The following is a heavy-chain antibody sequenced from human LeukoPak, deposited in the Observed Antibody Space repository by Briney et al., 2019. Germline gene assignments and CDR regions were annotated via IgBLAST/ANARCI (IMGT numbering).Heavy chain of an antibody. D-gene: IGHD1/OR15-1a*01. J-gene: IGHJ4*02. V-gene: IGHV3-66*01. CDR2: IYGRGRT. CDR3: ARGSSVANNYYFDY. Sequence: GGSLRLSCAASGFTVSDNYMSWVRQAPGKGLEWVSLIYGRGRTFYTDSVKGRFTISRDNSNNTLYLQMNSLRAEDTAVYFCARGSSVANNYYFDYWGQGTLVTVSS. CDR1: GFTVSDNY.